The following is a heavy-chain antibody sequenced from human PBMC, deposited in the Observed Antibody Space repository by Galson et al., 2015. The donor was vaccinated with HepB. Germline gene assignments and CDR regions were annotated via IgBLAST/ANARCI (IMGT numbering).Heavy chain of an antibody. CDR3: AKEVGATNEVYYYYYYYMDV. Sequence: SLRLSCAASGFTFSSYGMHWVRQAPGKGLEWVAVISYDGSNKYYADSVKGRFTISRDNSKNTLYLQMNSLRAEDTAVYYCAKEVGATNEVYYYYYYYMDVWGKGTTVTVSS. CDR2: ISYDGSNK. CDR1: GFTFSSYG. V-gene: IGHV3-30*18. D-gene: IGHD1-26*01. J-gene: IGHJ6*03.